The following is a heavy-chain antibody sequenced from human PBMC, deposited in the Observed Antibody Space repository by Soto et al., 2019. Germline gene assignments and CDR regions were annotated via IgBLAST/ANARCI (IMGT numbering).Heavy chain of an antibody. D-gene: IGHD1-1*01. J-gene: IGHJ6*02. CDR3: AKQLYYYYYGMDV. V-gene: IGHV3-30*18. CDR1: GFTFSSYG. CDR2: ISYDGSNK. Sequence: QVQLVESGGGVVQPGRSLRLSCAASGFTFSSYGMHWVRQAPGKGLEWVAVISYDGSNKYYADSVKGRFTSSRDNSKNTLYLQMNSLRAEDTAVYYCAKQLYYYYYGMDVWGQGTTVTVSS.